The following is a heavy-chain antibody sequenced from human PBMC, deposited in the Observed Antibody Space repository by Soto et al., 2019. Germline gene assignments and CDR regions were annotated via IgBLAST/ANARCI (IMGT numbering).Heavy chain of an antibody. CDR1: GGTFSSYA. J-gene: IGHJ4*02. V-gene: IGHV1-69*01. D-gene: IGHD5-18*01. CDR2: IIPIFGTA. Sequence: QVQLVQSGAEVKKPGSSVKVSCKASGGTFSSYAISWVRQAPGQGLEWMGGIIPIFGTANYAQKFQGRVTITADESTSTSYMELSSRRSEDTAVYYCALSGYSYGRFDYWGQGTLVTVSS. CDR3: ALSGYSYGRFDY.